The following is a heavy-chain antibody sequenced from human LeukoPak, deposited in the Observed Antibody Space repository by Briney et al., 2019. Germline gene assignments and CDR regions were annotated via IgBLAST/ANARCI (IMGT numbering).Heavy chain of an antibody. V-gene: IGHV5-51*01. CDR1: GYSFISYW. CDR2: IYPGDSDT. CDR3: ARQRDFWSGYFDY. J-gene: IGHJ4*02. Sequence: GESLKISCKGSGYSFISYWIGWVRQMPGKGLEWMGIIYPGDSDTRYSPSFQGQVTISADKSISTAYLQWSSLKASDTAMYYCARQRDFWSGYFDYWGQGTLVTVSS. D-gene: IGHD3-3*01.